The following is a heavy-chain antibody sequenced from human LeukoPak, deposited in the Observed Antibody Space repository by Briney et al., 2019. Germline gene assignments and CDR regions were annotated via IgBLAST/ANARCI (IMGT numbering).Heavy chain of an antibody. CDR1: GFTFSSYA. Sequence: GGSLRLSCAASGFTFSSYAMHWVRQAPGKGLEWVAVISYDGSNKYYADSVKGRFTISRDNSKNTLYLQMNSLRAEDTAVYYCARGFDTAMVLDYWGQGTLVTVSS. D-gene: IGHD5-18*01. V-gene: IGHV3-30-3*01. J-gene: IGHJ4*02. CDR3: ARGFDTAMVLDY. CDR2: ISYDGSNK.